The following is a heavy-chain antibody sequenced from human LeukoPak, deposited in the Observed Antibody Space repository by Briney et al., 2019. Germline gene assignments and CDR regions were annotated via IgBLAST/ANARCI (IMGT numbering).Heavy chain of an antibody. CDR1: GFTFDDYG. V-gene: IGHV3-20*01. CDR2: INWNGGST. D-gene: IGHD3-9*01. J-gene: IGHJ6*03. CDR3: ARVNYDVLTGYYNNYYYYYYMDV. Sequence: GGSLRLSCAASGFTFDDYGMSWVRQAPGKGLEWVSGINWNGGSTGYADSVKGRFTISRDNAKNSLYLQMNGLRAEDTALYRCARVNYDVLTGYYNNYYYYYYMDVWGKGTTVTVSS.